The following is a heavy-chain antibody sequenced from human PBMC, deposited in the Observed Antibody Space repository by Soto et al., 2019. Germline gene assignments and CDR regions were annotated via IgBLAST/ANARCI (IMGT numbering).Heavy chain of an antibody. V-gene: IGHV3-30*18. CDR2: ISYDGSNK. CDR1: GFTFSSYG. J-gene: IGHJ5*02. Sequence: GGSLRLSCAASGFTFSSYGMHWVRQAPGKGLEWVAVISYDGSNKYYADSVKGRFTISRDNSKNTLYLQMNSLRAEDTAVYYCAKDLSGLGPWGQGTLVTVSS. CDR3: AKDLSGLGP. D-gene: IGHD1-26*01.